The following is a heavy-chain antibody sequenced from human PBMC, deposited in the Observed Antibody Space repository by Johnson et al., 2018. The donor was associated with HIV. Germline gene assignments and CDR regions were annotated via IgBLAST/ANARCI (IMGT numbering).Heavy chain of an antibody. V-gene: IGHV3-30*03. CDR2: IASGGGHE. CDR1: GFTFSSYG. D-gene: IGHD1-14*01. J-gene: IGHJ3*02. Sequence: QVQLVESGGAFVQPGGSLRLSCAASGFTFSSYGMHWVRQAPGKGLEWVAVIASGGGHEVYADSVRGRFTISRDNAKNSLYLQMNSLRAEDTALYYCARCRATGRGRSAFDIWGQGTMVTVSS. CDR3: ARCRATGRGRSAFDI.